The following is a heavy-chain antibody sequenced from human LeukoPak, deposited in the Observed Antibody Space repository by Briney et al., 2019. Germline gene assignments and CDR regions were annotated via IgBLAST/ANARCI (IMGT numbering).Heavy chain of an antibody. CDR1: GYSFTNYW. CDR2: IYPGDSDT. J-gene: IGHJ4*02. Sequence: GESLKISCKSSGYSFTNYWIGWVRQMPGKGLEWMGIIYPGDSDTKYSPSFQGQVTISADKSISTAYLQWSSLKASDTAMHYCARRSQMATIDFDYWGQGTLVTVSS. CDR3: ARRSQMATIDFDY. V-gene: IGHV5-51*01. D-gene: IGHD5-24*01.